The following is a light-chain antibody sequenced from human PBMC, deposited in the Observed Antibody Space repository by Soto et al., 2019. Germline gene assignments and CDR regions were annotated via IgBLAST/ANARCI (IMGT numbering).Light chain of an antibody. J-gene: IGKJ5*01. CDR1: QSISSY. Sequence: SQSPSSLSASIGDRVTITCRASQSISSYLNWYQQKPGKAPKLLIYAASSLQSGVPSRFSGSGSGTDFTLTISSLQPEDFATYYCQQSYSTPITFAQGTRLAVK. CDR2: AAS. V-gene: IGKV1-39*01. CDR3: QQSYSTPIT.